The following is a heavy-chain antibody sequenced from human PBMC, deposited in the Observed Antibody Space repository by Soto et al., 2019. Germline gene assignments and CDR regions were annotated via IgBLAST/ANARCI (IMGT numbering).Heavy chain of an antibody. CDR3: AREVVVVPANYGMDV. CDR1: RGSISSGDYY. D-gene: IGHD2-2*01. J-gene: IGHJ6*02. V-gene: IGHV4-30-4*01. CDR2: IYYSGST. Sequence: TLSLTCTVSRGSISSGDYYGSWIRQPPGKGLEWIGYIYYSGSTYYNPSLKSRVTISVDTSKNQFSLKLSSVTAADAAVYYCAREVVVVPANYGMDVWGQGTTVTVSS.